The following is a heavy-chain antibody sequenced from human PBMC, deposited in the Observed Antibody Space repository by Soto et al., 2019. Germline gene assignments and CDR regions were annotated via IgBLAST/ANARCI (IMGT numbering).Heavy chain of an antibody. CDR1: GASVSGQY. V-gene: IGHV4-34*01. CDR2: IIPTGST. J-gene: IGHJ6*02. CDR3: ARGGISMAWNYYYYGMDV. D-gene: IGHD2-8*01. Sequence: QVQLHQRGAGLLKPSETLSLTCAVSGASVSGQYWSWIRQPPGKGLEWVGEIIPTGSTTYNPSLKGRLRFSLDTSKNHFSLNLTSVSGADTAVYYCARGGISMAWNYYYYGMDVWGQGTTVTVSS.